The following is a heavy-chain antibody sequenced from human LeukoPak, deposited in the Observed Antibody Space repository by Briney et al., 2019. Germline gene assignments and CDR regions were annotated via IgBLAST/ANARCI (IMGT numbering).Heavy chain of an antibody. J-gene: IGHJ3*02. Sequence: KTSETLSLTCTVSGGSISSSSYYWGWIRQPPGKGLEWIGSIYYSGSTYYNPSLKSRVTISVDTSKNQFSLKLSSVTAADTAVYYCARDQSVMWYTADAFDIWGQGTMVTVSS. D-gene: IGHD5-18*01. V-gene: IGHV4-39*07. CDR1: GGSISSSSYY. CDR2: IYYSGST. CDR3: ARDQSVMWYTADAFDI.